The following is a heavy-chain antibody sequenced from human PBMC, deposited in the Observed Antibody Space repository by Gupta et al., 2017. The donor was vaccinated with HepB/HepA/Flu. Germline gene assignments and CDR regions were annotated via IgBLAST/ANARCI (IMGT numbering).Heavy chain of an antibody. V-gene: IGHV1-24*01. D-gene: IGHD6-19*01. CDR2: FDPEDGET. CDR1: GYTLTELS. Sequence: QVQLVQSGAEVKKPGASVKVSCKVSGYTLTELSMHWVRQAPGKGLVRMGGFDPEDGETIYAQKFQGRVTMTEDTSTDTAYMELSSLRSEDTAVYYCATASDPSGWYPNKNYYYYYYMDVWGKGTTVTVSS. J-gene: IGHJ6*03. CDR3: ATASDPSGWYPNKNYYYYYYMDV.